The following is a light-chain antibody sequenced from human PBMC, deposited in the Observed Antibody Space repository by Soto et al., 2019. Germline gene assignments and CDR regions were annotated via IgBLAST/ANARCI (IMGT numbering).Light chain of an antibody. CDR1: RSNIGATYG. CDR2: GNT. CDR3: QSYDSSLSGSV. Sequence: QSILTQPPSVSGAPGQRVTISCTGSRSNIGATYGVHWYQQLPGTAPKLLIYGNTNRPSGVPDRFSGSKSGTSASLAITGLQAEDEADYYCQSYDSSLSGSVFGGGTEVTVL. J-gene: IGLJ2*01. V-gene: IGLV1-40*01.